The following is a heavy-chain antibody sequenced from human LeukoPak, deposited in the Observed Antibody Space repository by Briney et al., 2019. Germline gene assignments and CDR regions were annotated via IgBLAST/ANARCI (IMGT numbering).Heavy chain of an antibody. CDR3: ASPSRGYADAFDI. D-gene: IGHD2-2*01. CDR2: VYYTGST. CDR1: GGSISSYY. J-gene: IGHJ3*02. Sequence: SETLSLTCTVSGGSISSYYWSWIRQPPGKGLEWIGYVYYTGSTNYNPSLKSRVTISIDTSKNQFSLNLSSVTAADTAVYYCASPSRGYADAFDIWAKGQWSPSL. V-gene: IGHV4-59*01.